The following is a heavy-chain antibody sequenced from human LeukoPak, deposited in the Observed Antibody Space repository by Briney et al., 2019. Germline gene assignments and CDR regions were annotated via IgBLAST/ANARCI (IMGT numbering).Heavy chain of an antibody. CDR3: ASPTQLPLKFYYYGMDV. CDR2: ISYDGSNK. J-gene: IGHJ6*02. CDR1: GFTFTSYA. D-gene: IGHD2-2*01. V-gene: IGHV3-30-3*01. Sequence: PGRSLRLSCAASGFTFTSYAMHWVRQAPGKGLEWVAVISYDGSNKYYADSVKGRFTISRDYSKNTLYLQMNSLIAEDTAVYYCASPTQLPLKFYYYGMDVWGPGTTVTVSS.